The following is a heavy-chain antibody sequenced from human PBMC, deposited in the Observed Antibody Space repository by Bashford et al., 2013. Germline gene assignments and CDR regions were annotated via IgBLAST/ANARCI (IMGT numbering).Heavy chain of an antibody. CDR3: ARENSSGLLSVDTVFDY. D-gene: IGHD3-22*01. J-gene: IGHJ4*02. CDR2: IYYSGST. Sequence: SETLSLTCTVSGGSISSGDYYWSWIRQHPGKGLEWIGYIYYSGSTYYNPSLKSRVTISVDTSKNQFVPVSLSSVTAADTAVYYCARENSSGLLSVDTVFDYWGQGTLVTVSS. CDR1: GGSISSGDYY. V-gene: IGHV4-31*03.